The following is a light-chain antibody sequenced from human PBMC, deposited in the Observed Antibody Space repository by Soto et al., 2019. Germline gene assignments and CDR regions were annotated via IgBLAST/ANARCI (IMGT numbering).Light chain of an antibody. V-gene: IGLV1-44*01. CDR1: SSNIGSNY. Sequence: QSVLTQPPSVSAAPGQTVTISCSGSSSNIGSNYVSWYQHLPGTAPKLLIYTDYQRPSGVPDRFSGSKSGTSASLAISGLQSEDEADYYCASWDDSLNGGVFGGGTKLTVL. CDR3: ASWDDSLNGGV. J-gene: IGLJ3*02. CDR2: TDY.